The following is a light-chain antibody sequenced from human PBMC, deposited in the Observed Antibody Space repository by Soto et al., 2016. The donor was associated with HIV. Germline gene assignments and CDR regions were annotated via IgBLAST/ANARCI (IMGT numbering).Light chain of an antibody. Sequence: SYELTQPSSVSVSPGQTARITCSGDVLAKKYARWFQQKPGQAPVLVLYKDSERPSGIPERFSGSYSGTTVTLTISGAQVEDEADYYCYSATDNTGVFGGGTKADRP. V-gene: IGLV3-27*01. CDR2: KDS. CDR1: VLAKKY. CDR3: YSATDNTGV. J-gene: IGLJ3*02.